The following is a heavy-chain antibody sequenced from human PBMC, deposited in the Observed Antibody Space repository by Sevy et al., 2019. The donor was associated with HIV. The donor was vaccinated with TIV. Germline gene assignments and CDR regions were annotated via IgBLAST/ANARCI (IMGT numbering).Heavy chain of an antibody. J-gene: IGHJ6*02. CDR2: ITRIFGTS. D-gene: IGHD2-2*01. Sequence: ASVKVSCKASGGTFSSYSISWVRQAPGQGLEWMGGITRIFGTSNYAQRFQGRVTITAAESTSTAYMELSSLRSEDTAEYYCAFGGGYQLLANYYFAMDVWGQGTTVTVSS. CDR3: AFGGGYQLLANYYFAMDV. V-gene: IGHV1-69*13. CDR1: GGTFSSYS.